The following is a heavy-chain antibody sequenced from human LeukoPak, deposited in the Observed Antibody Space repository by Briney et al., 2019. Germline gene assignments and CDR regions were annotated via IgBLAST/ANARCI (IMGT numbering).Heavy chain of an antibody. V-gene: IGHV4-4*07. CDR3: ARVGYSSGWYPLDY. CDR2: IYATGST. J-gene: IGHJ4*02. CDR1: GGSISSYY. D-gene: IGHD6-19*01. Sequence: PSETLSLTCTVSGGSISSYYWSWIRQPAGKGLEWIARIYATGSTNYNPSLKSRVTMSVDTSKDQFSLNLNSVTAADTAVYYCARVGYSSGWYPLDYWGQGTLVTVSS.